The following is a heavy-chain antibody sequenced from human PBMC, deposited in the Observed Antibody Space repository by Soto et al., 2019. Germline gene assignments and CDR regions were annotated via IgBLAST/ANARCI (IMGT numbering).Heavy chain of an antibody. CDR2: ISYEGSVQ. CDR1: GVTFSSYG. Sequence: QVQLVESGGGVVQPGRSLRLSCAASGVTFSSYGMQWVRQAPGKGLEWVAVISYEGSVQYYADSVKGRVTISRDNSKNTVYLEMNSLRAEDTAVYYCAKEAGLFAASYGSYLDVWGQGTTVTVSS. D-gene: IGHD3-16*01. V-gene: IGHV3-30*18. CDR3: AKEAGLFAASYGSYLDV. J-gene: IGHJ6*02.